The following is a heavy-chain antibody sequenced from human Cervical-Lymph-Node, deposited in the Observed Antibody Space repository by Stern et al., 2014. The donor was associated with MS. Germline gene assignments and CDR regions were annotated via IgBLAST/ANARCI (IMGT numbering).Heavy chain of an antibody. CDR1: GGSISSTSYY. D-gene: IGHD1-26*01. CDR2: IHYSGNT. J-gene: IGHJ5*02. V-gene: IGHV4-39*01. CDR3: AITEQLRGVPS. Sequence: QLQLQESGPGLAKPSETLSLSCTVSGGSISSTSYYWGWFRQPPGKGLEWIGSIHYSGNTNYNQSLRQRVTISVDTSKNQFSLKLSSVTTGDTAVYYCAITEQLRGVPSWGQGTLVTVSS.